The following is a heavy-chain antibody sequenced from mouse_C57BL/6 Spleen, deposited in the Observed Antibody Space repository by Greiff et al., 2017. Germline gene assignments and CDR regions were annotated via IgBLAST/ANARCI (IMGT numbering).Heavy chain of an antibody. J-gene: IGHJ3*01. V-gene: IGHV1-80*01. D-gene: IGHD1-1*01. Sequence: QVQLQQPGAELVKPGASVKISCKASGYAFSSYWMHWVKQRPGKGLEWIGQIYPGDGDTNYNGKFKGKATLTGDKSSSTAYMQLSSLTSEDSAVYFCASGGYGTGFDYWGQGTLVTVSA. CDR1: GYAFSSYW. CDR3: ASGGYGTGFDY. CDR2: IYPGDGDT.